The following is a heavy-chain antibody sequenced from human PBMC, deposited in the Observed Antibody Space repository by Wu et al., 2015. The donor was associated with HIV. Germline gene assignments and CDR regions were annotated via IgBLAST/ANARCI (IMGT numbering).Heavy chain of an antibody. D-gene: IGHD2-8*01. J-gene: IGHJ4*02. V-gene: IGHV1-2*02. CDR3: LTALDGVAY. CDR1: GYNFITYY. CDR2: INPNSGGT. Sequence: QVHLVQSGADVKKPGASVKVSCKASGYNFITYYIHWVRQAPGQGLGGMGCINPNSGGTNYAQRFQDRVSMTRDTSISTAYMELRRLISDDTAIYFCLTALDGVAYWGQGTLVTVSS.